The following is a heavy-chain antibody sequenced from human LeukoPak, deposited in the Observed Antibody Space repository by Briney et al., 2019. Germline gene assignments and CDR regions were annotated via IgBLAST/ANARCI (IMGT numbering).Heavy chain of an antibody. D-gene: IGHD3-3*01. J-gene: IGHJ4*02. Sequence: GGSLRLSCAASGFTFSSYGMHWLRQAPGKGLEWVAFIRYDGSNKYYADPVKGRFTISRDNSKNTLYLQMSSLRAEDTAVYYCAKEWYDFWSGYCFDYWGQGTLVTVSS. CDR3: AKEWYDFWSGYCFDY. CDR2: IRYDGSNK. V-gene: IGHV3-30*02. CDR1: GFTFSSYG.